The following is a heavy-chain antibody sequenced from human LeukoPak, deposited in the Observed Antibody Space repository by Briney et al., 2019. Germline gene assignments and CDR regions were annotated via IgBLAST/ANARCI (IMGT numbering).Heavy chain of an antibody. CDR3: TRGSIAYYYMDV. CDR2: IYYSGSN. D-gene: IGHD3-22*01. CDR1: GGSISSYY. Sequence: SETLSLTCTVSGGSISSYYWSWIRQPPGKGLEWIGNIYYSGSNNYNPSLKSRVTISVDTSKNQFSLKLSSVTAADTGVYYCTRGSIAYYYMDVWGKGTTVTISS. V-gene: IGHV4-59*01. J-gene: IGHJ6*03.